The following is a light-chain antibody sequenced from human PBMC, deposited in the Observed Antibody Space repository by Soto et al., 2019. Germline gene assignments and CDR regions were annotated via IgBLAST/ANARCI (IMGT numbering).Light chain of an antibody. V-gene: IGKV1-39*01. J-gene: IGKJ5*01. CDR1: QDISSY. CDR2: AAS. CDR3: QQYNNWPRT. Sequence: DIQITQSPSSLSSSVADRFTISCQASQDISSYLNWYQQKPGKAPKLLIYAASSLQSGVPSRFSGSGSGTDFTLTISSLQSEDFAVYYCQQYNNWPRTFGQGTRLEIK.